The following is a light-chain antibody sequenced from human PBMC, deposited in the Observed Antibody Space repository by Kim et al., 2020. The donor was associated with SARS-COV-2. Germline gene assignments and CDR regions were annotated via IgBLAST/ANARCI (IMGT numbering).Light chain of an antibody. J-gene: IGLJ1*01. CDR2: YDS. CDR3: QVWDGDTDHYV. CDR1: HIGSNS. Sequence: SYELTQPPSVSVAPGRTATITCGGNHIGSNSVHWYQQKPGQAPVLVFYYDSDRPSGIPERFSGANSMNTATLTISGVEVGDEADYYCQVWDGDTDHYVFGPGTKVTVL. V-gene: IGLV3-21*04.